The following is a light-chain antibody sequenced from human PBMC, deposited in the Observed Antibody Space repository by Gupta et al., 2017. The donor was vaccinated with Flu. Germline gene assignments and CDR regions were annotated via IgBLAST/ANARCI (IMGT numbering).Light chain of an antibody. V-gene: IGLV2-14*01. CDR3: TAHTSSNTWV. Sequence: SLTISCSGASSDVGRYYFDAFVQLPAHKTPKLVIYEVSNLPSDVSNRFSGSKSGNTTSLTISGHQAEDDADYYCTAHTSSNTWVFGGGTKLTVL. CDR2: EVS. CDR1: SSDVGRYYF. J-gene: IGLJ3*02.